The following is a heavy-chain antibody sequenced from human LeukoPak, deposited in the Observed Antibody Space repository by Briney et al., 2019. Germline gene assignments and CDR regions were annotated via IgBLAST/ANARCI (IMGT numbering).Heavy chain of an antibody. D-gene: IGHD3-9*01. CDR2: ISYDGSNK. CDR1: GLTFSGYD. CDR3: AKDQRGDILTGSPFDY. J-gene: IGHJ4*02. V-gene: IGHV3-30*18. Sequence: GGSLRLSCAASGLTFSGYDIHWVRQAPGKGLEWVAVISYDGSNKYYADSVKGRFTISRDNSKNTLYLQMTSLRAEDTAVYFCAKDQRGDILTGSPFDYWGQGTLVTVSS.